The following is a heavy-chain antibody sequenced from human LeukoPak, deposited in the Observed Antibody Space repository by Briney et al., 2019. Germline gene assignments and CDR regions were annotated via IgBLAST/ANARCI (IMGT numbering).Heavy chain of an antibody. CDR1: GFTFSSYA. CDR2: ISGSGGST. D-gene: IGHD3-22*01. V-gene: IGHV3-23*01. CDR3: AKMWYYYDSSGYYSRGPFDY. J-gene: IGHJ4*02. Sequence: GGSLRLSCAASGFTFSSYAMSWVRQAPGKGLVWVSAISGSGGSTYYADSVKGRFTISRDNSKNTLYLQMNSLRAEDTAVYYCAKMWYYYDSSGYYSRGPFDYWGQGTLVTVSS.